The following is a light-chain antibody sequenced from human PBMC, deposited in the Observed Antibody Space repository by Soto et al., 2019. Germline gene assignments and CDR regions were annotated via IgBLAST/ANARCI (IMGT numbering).Light chain of an antibody. V-gene: IGLV2-14*03. Sequence: QSALTQPPAASGSPGQSVTISCTGTSNDVGGYHYVSWYQHHPGKAPKLMIYDISNRPSGVSNRFSGSKSGNTASLTSSGLQAEDEADYYCSSYININSFVVFGGGTKLTVL. J-gene: IGLJ2*01. CDR3: SSYININSFVV. CDR1: SNDVGGYHY. CDR2: DIS.